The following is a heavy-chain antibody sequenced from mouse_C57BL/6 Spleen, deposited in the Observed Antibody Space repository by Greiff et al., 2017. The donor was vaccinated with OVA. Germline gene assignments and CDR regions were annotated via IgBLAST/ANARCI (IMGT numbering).Heavy chain of an antibody. CDR3: ARVGNCGYFDV. D-gene: IGHD4-1*01. CDR2: ISSGSSTI. Sequence: EVKVVESGGGLVKPGGSLKLSCAASGFTFSDYGMHWVRQAPEKGLEWVAYISSGSSTIYYADTVKGRFTISRDNAKNTLFMQMTSLRSEDTAMYYSARVGNCGYFDVCGTGTTVTASS. V-gene: IGHV5-17*01. J-gene: IGHJ1*03. CDR1: GFTFSDYG.